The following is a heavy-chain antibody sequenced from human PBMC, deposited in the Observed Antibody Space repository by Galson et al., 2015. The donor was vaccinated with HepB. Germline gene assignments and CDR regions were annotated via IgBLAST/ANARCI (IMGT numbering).Heavy chain of an antibody. D-gene: IGHD3-10*01. CDR2: IYWDDTK. V-gene: IGHV2-5*02. J-gene: IGHJ5*02. CDR1: GFSIRSSGLS. Sequence: PALVKPTQTLTLTCTFSGFSIRSSGLSVAWIRQSPGKALQWLALIYWDDTKRYSPSLSNKITVTKDASKEQVVLTMTNMDPVDTATYYCVHRSSGSYYGPWGQGIVVTVSS. CDR3: VHRSSGSYYGP.